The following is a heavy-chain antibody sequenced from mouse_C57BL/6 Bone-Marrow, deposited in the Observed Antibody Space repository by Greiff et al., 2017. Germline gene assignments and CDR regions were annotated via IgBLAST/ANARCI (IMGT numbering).Heavy chain of an antibody. J-gene: IGHJ1*03. Sequence: QVQLQQSGPELVKPGASVKISCKASGYAFSSSWMNWVKQRPGKGLEWIGRIYPGDGDTNYNGKFKGKATLTADKSSSTAYMQLSSLTSEDSAVYFCANLPPHWWFDVWGTGTTVTVSS. V-gene: IGHV1-82*01. CDR1: GYAFSSSW. CDR2: IYPGDGDT. CDR3: ANLPPHWWFDV.